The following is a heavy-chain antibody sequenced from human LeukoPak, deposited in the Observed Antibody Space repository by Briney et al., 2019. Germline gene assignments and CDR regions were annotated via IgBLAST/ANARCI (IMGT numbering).Heavy chain of an antibody. CDR2: IYTSGST. J-gene: IGHJ4*02. CDR3: ARENSGSYREFDY. Sequence: SETLSLTCTVSGGSISSYYWSWIRQPAGKGLEWIGRIYTSGSTNYNASLKSRVSVSVDTSKNQFSLKLSSVTAADTAVFYCARENSGSYREFDYWGRGTLVTVSS. CDR1: GGSISSYY. V-gene: IGHV4-4*07. D-gene: IGHD1-26*01.